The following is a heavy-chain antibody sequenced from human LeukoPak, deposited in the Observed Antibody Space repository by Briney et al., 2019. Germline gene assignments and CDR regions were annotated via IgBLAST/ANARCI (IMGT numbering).Heavy chain of an antibody. CDR3: ARDQTYSGSGIYTYFDY. D-gene: IGHD3-10*01. V-gene: IGHV4-39*02. CDR1: GGSINSSSYY. Sequence: SETLSLTCTVSGGSINSSSYYWGWVRQPPGKGLEWIGSMYYRGSTYYNPSLKSRVTISVDTSKNHFSLKLSSVTAADTAVYYCARDQTYSGSGIYTYFDYWGQGILVTVST. CDR2: MYYRGST. J-gene: IGHJ4*02.